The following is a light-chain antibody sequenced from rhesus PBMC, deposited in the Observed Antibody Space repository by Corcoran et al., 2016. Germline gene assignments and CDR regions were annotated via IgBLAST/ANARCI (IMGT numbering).Light chain of an antibody. J-gene: IGKJ1*01. CDR1: QGISNN. V-gene: IGKV1S15*01. Sequence: DIQMTQSPSSLSASVGDTVTITCRASQGISNNLAWYQQKPGKVPKLLIYYASTLQSGVPSRFSGSGSVTDFTLTISSLQPEDFATYCCQHGYGTPWTFGQGTKVEIK. CDR3: QHGYGTPWT. CDR2: YAS.